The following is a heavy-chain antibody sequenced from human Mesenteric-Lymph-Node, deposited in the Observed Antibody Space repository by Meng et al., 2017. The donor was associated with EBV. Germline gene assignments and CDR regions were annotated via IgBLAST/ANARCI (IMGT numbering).Heavy chain of an antibody. V-gene: IGHV1-24*01. J-gene: IGHJ4*02. D-gene: IGHD3-10*02. Sequence: VHLGPSGLGVKKPGPSVKVSCKVSGYTLTQLAMYWVRQAPGEGIECMGGFDPAIGEKVYAQRFQGRVTMTEDTSTDTAYLELSSPRPEDTAVYYCATLTFYYVKAYWGQGSLVTVSS. CDR1: GYTLTQLA. CDR3: ATLTFYYVKAY. CDR2: FDPAIGEK.